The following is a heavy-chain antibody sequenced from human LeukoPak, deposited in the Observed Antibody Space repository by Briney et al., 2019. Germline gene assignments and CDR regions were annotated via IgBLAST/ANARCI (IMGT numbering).Heavy chain of an antibody. CDR3: ARGSRPYYFDTIDI. Sequence: GGSLRLSCAASGFTFSSYWMNWVRQAPGKGLEWVANIKQDGSEKYNVDSVKGRFTISRDNAKNSLYLQMNSLRAEDTAVYYCARGSRPYYFDTIDIWGQGTMVTVSS. D-gene: IGHD3-22*01. CDR2: IKQDGSEK. V-gene: IGHV3-7*01. J-gene: IGHJ3*02. CDR1: GFTFSSYW.